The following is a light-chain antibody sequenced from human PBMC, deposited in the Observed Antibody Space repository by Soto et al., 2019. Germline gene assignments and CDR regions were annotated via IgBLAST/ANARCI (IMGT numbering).Light chain of an antibody. CDR3: QQYGYSAT. V-gene: IGKV3-20*01. CDR1: QSVSSSY. Sequence: EIVLTQSPGTLSLSPVEIATLSFMASQSVSSSYLAWYQQKPGQAPRLLIYAASSRATGIPDRFSGSGSGTDFTLTISRLETEDFAVYYCQQYGYSATFGGGTKVDIK. CDR2: AAS. J-gene: IGKJ4*01.